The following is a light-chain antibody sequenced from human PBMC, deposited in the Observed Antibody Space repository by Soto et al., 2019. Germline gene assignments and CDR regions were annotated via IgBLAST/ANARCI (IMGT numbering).Light chain of an antibody. Sequence: EIVLTQSPATLSSFPGDRVTLSCRASQAVNTRLAWYQHKPGQAPRLRIYLASNRAAGVPARFSGSGSGTDFTLAISNVEPEDFAVYYCHQRQSWHRTFGQGTNVDIK. V-gene: IGKV3D-11*01. J-gene: IGKJ1*01. CDR2: LAS. CDR1: QAVNTR. CDR3: HQRQSWHRT.